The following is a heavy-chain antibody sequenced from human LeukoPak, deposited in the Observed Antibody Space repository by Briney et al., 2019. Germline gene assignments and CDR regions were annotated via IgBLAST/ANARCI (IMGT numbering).Heavy chain of an antibody. J-gene: IGHJ4*02. CDR3: ATESVELATIPLGY. Sequence: KPGGSLRLSCAASGFTFSSYRMNWVRQAPGKGLEWVSFISSSSYIYYADSVKGRFTISRDNAKNSLYLQMNSLRADDTAVYYCATESVELATIPLGYWGQGTLVTVSS. D-gene: IGHD5-24*01. V-gene: IGHV3-21*01. CDR1: GFTFSSYR. CDR2: ISSSSYI.